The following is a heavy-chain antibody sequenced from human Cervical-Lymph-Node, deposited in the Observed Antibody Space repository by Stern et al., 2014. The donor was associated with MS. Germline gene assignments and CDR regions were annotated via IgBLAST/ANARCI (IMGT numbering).Heavy chain of an antibody. J-gene: IGHJ4*02. Sequence: VQLVESGTEVKKPGASVKVSCKTSGYTFTSHGISWVRQVPGQGLAWMGWITTHNGNTDYAQKVQDRVTLTTDTSTNIAYMELRSLRSDDTAVYCARSSSWYFDYWGQGTLVAVSS. CDR3: ARSSSWYFDY. CDR2: ITTHNGNT. V-gene: IGHV1-18*01. CDR1: GYTFTSHG. D-gene: IGHD6-13*01.